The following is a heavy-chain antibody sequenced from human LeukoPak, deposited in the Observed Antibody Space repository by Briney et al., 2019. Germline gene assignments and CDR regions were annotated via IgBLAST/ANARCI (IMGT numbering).Heavy chain of an antibody. Sequence: SETLSLTCTVSGGSISSYYWSWIRQPPGKGLEWIGYIYYSGSTSYNPSLKSRVTISVDTSKNQFSLKLSSVTAADTAVYYCARDSRSIHWSGYYEYYFDYWGQGTLVTVSS. V-gene: IGHV4-59*01. CDR2: IYYSGST. J-gene: IGHJ4*02. CDR3: ARDSRSIHWSGYYEYYFDY. D-gene: IGHD3-3*01. CDR1: GGSISSYY.